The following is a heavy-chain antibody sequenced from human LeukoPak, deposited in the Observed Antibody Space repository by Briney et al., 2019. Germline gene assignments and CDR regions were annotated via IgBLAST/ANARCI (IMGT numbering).Heavy chain of an antibody. CDR2: IYHSGST. CDR3: AGCGCDCYLAFDI. V-gene: IGHV4-30-2*01. D-gene: IGHD2-21*02. CDR1: GASLSSGGYS. J-gene: IGHJ3*02. Sequence: PSETLSLTCAVSGASLSSGGYSWSWIRQPPGKGLEWVGYIYHSGSTYYNPSLKSRVTISVDRSKNQFSLKLSSVTAADTAVYYCAGCGCDCYLAFDIWGQGTMVTVSS.